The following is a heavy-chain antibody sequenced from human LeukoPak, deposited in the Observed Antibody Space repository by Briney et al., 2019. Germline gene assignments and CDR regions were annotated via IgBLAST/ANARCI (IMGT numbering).Heavy chain of an antibody. Sequence: SETLSLTCAVYGGSFSGNYWSWIRQPPGKGLEWIGEINHSGSTNYNPSLKSRVTISVDTSKNQFSLKLSSVTAADTAVYYCARRAPRISMIVVADPLDAFDIWGQGTMVTVSS. J-gene: IGHJ3*02. D-gene: IGHD3-22*01. CDR3: ARRAPRISMIVVADPLDAFDI. V-gene: IGHV4-34*01. CDR2: INHSGST. CDR1: GGSFSGNY.